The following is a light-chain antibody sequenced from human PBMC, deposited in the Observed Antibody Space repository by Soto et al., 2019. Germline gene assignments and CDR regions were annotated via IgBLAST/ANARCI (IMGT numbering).Light chain of an antibody. CDR2: VNSDGSH. CDR3: QTWGTGILV. CDR1: SGHSNYG. V-gene: IGLV4-69*01. Sequence: QLVLTQSRSASASLGAAVKLTGTLSSGHSNYGIAWHQLHPERGPRYLMKVNSDGSHDKGDGIPDRFSGSSSGAERFLTISSLQSQDEADYYCQTWGTGILVFGGGTKLTVL. J-gene: IGLJ3*02.